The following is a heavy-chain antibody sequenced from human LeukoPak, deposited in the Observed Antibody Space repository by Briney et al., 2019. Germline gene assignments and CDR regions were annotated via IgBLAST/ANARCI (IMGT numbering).Heavy chain of an antibody. Sequence: GGSLRLSCAAAGFTFSDHYMTWIRQAPGKALEWVSYISPDGTTSYYADSLKGRFTVSRDNAKNSLYLQMNSLSAEDTAVYFCARGQWGLDYWGQGALVAVSS. V-gene: IGHV3-11*01. CDR1: GFTFSDHY. J-gene: IGHJ4*02. CDR2: ISPDGTTS. D-gene: IGHD1-26*01. CDR3: ARGQWGLDY.